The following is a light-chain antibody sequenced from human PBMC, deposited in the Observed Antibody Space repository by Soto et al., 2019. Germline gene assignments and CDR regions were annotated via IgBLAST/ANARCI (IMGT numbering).Light chain of an antibody. CDR2: GPS. J-gene: IGKJ4*01. V-gene: IGKV3D-15*01. CDR1: QSVYRN. CDR3: QQYDSWPLT. Sequence: EIVMTQSPGTLSVSTAEGATLSCRASQSVYRNVAWYQQKPGQAPRLLIYGPSTRPTGSPDGLSGSGSGTEFSLAISSLQSEDFAVYYCQQYDSWPLTFDGGTKVEIK.